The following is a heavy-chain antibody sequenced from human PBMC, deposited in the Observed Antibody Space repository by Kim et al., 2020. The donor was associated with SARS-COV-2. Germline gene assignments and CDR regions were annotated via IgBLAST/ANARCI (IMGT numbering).Heavy chain of an antibody. Sequence: SVKVSCKASGGTFSSYAISWVRQAPGQGLEWMGGIIPIFGTANYAQKYQGRVTITADESTSTAYMELSSLRSEDTAVYYCARVGYGSGSYYNVYYYGMDVWGQGTTVTVSS. CDR2: IIPIFGTA. J-gene: IGHJ6*02. CDR3: ARVGYGSGSYYNVYYYGMDV. V-gene: IGHV1-69*13. D-gene: IGHD3-10*01. CDR1: GGTFSSYA.